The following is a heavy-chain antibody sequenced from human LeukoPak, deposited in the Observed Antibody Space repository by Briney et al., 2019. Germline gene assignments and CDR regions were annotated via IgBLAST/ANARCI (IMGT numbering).Heavy chain of an antibody. J-gene: IGHJ6*02. V-gene: IGHV4-39*01. CDR2: IYYSGST. CDR3: ARVPSFLWSGYRKXXXXXGMXV. D-gene: IGHD3-3*01. Sequence: SETLSLTRTVSGGSISSSSYYWGWIRQPPGKGLEWIGSIYYSGSTYYNPSLKSRVTISVDTSKNQFSLKLSSVTAADTAVYYCARVPSFLWSGYRKXXXXXGMXVWGXXTTVTVS. CDR1: GGSISSSSYY.